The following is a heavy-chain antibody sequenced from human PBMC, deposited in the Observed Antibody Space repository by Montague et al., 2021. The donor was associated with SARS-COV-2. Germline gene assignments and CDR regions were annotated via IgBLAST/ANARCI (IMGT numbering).Heavy chain of an antibody. J-gene: IGHJ6*02. V-gene: IGHV4-34*01. D-gene: IGHD2-2*01. CDR2: VNHRGST. CDR1: GGSFSGYY. Sequence: SETLSLTCAVYGGSFSGYYWSWIRQPPGKGLEWIGEVNHRGSTNYNPSLKSRGTISVDTAKNQFSLKLSSVTAADTAVYYCTREGNQVLWSDYYYYGMDVWGQGTTVPVSS. CDR3: TREGNQVLWSDYYYYGMDV.